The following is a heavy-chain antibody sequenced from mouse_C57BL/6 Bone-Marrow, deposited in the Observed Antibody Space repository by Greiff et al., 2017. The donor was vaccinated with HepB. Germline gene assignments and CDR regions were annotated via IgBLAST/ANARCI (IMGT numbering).Heavy chain of an antibody. CDR2: IRNKANNHAT. J-gene: IGHJ1*03. Sequence: EVKLEESGGGLVQPGGSMKLSCAASGFTFSDAWMDWVRQSPEKGLEWVAEIRNKANNHATYYAESVKGRFTISRDDSKSSVYLQMNSLRAEDTGIYYCTSPSLLRYWYFDVWGTGTTVTVSS. CDR3: TSPSLLRYWYFDV. D-gene: IGHD1-1*01. V-gene: IGHV6-6*01. CDR1: GFTFSDAW.